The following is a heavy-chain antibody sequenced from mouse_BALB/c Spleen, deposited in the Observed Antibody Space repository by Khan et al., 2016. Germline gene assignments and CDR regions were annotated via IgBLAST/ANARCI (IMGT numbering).Heavy chain of an antibody. V-gene: IGHV9-2-1*01. CDR1: GYTFTDYS. J-gene: IGHJ4*01. Sequence: QIQLVQSGPELKKPGETVKISCKASGYTFTDYSIHWVKQAPGKGLKWMGWINTETGEPTYADDFKGRFAFSLATSASTAYLQINNHQNEDTATYFCARSRGSSYDYYAMDYWGQGTSVTVSS. CDR3: ARSRGSSYDYYAMDY. CDR2: INTETGEP. D-gene: IGHD1-1*01.